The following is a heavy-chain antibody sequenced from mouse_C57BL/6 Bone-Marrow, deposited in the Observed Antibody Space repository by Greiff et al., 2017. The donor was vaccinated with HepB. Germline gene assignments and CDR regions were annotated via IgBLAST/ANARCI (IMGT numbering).Heavy chain of an antibody. V-gene: IGHV1-15*01. CDR3: TPVVARAMDY. J-gene: IGHJ4*01. D-gene: IGHD1-1*01. CDR1: GYTFTDYE. CDR2: IDPETGGT. Sequence: QVQLKQSGAELVRPGASVTLSCKASGYTFTDYEMHWVKQTPVHGLEWIGAIDPETGGTAYNQKFKGKAILTADKSSSTAYMELRSLTSEDSAVYYCTPVVARAMDYWGQGTSVTVSS.